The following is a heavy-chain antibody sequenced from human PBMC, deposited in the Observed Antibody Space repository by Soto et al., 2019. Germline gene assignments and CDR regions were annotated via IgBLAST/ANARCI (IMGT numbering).Heavy chain of an antibody. CDR3: ARQLRDNWNGYYYYGMDV. CDR1: GYSFTSYW. CDR2: IYPGDSDT. V-gene: IGHV5-51*01. J-gene: IGHJ6*02. Sequence: PGESLKISCKGSGYSFTSYWIGWVRQMPGKGLEWMGIIYPGDSDTRYSPSFQGQVTISADKSISTAYLQWSSLKASDTAMYYCARQLRDNWNGYYYYGMDVWGQGTTVTVSS. D-gene: IGHD1-20*01.